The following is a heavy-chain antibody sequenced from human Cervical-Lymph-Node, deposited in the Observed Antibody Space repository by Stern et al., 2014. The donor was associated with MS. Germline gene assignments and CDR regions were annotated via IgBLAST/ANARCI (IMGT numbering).Heavy chain of an antibody. Sequence: QLVQSGAEVKKPGSSVKVSCKASGDTFSSYAINLVRQVPGQGLEWMGGITPVFGTTNYAQKFQGRVTITADKSTNTAYMELMTLRSEDTAVYYCARGGGLVGYFDYWGQGTLVSVSS. J-gene: IGHJ4*02. CDR2: ITPVFGTT. V-gene: IGHV1-69*06. CDR3: ARGGGLVGYFDY. D-gene: IGHD1-26*01. CDR1: GDTFSSYA.